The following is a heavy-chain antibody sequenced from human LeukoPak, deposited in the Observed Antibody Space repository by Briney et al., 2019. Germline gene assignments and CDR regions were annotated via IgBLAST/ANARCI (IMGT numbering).Heavy chain of an antibody. CDR1: GYTFTGYY. J-gene: IGHJ5*02. V-gene: IGHV1-2*02. D-gene: IGHD1-1*01. CDR3: ARDMKRSRARWENLGFDP. Sequence: GASVKVSCKASGYTFTGYYMHWVRQAPGQGLEWMGWISPNSGGTNYAQKFQGRVTMTRDTSISTAYMELSRLRSDDTAVYYCARDMKRSRARWENLGFDPWGQGTLVTVSS. CDR2: ISPNSGGT.